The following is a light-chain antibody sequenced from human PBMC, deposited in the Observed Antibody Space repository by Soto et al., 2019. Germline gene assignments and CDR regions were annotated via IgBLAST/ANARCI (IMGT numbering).Light chain of an antibody. CDR1: QSGYNGY. CDR2: GIF. CDR3: QQYHTSPIT. Sequence: EIVLTQSPDTLSLSPGERATLSCRASQSGYNGYLAWYQQRPGQPPRLLIYGIFTRANGVPDRFSGSGSGTDFTLTISRLEPEDFEVYYCQQYHTSPITFGQGTRLEIK. J-gene: IGKJ5*01. V-gene: IGKV3-20*01.